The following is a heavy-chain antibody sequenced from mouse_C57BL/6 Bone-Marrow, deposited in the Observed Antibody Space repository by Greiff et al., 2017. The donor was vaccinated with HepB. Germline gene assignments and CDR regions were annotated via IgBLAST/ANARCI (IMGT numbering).Heavy chain of an antibody. CDR3: TYPPMDY. CDR2: IDPENGDT. J-gene: IGHJ4*01. Sequence: EVQLVESGAELVRPGASVKLSCTASGFNIKDDYMHWVKQRPEQGLEWIGWIDPENGDTEYASKFQGKATITADTSSNTAYLQLSSLTSEDTAVYYCTYPPMDYWGQGTSVTVSS. V-gene: IGHV14-4*01. CDR1: GFNIKDDY.